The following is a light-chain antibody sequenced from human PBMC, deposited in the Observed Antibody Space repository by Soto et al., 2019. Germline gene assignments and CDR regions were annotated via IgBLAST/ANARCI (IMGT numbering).Light chain of an antibody. CDR3: SSYTSSSTDV. CDR2: EVR. Sequence: QSVLTQPASVSGSPGQSITISCTGTSSDVGGYNYVSWYQQHPGKAPKLMIYEVRNRPSGVSNRFSGSKSGNTASLTISGLQAEDEADYYCSSYTSSSTDVFGTGTKVTVL. V-gene: IGLV2-14*01. CDR1: SSDVGGYNY. J-gene: IGLJ1*01.